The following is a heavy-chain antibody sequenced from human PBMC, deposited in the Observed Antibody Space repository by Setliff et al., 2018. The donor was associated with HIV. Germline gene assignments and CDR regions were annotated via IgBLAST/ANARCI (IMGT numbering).Heavy chain of an antibody. D-gene: IGHD2-2*01. J-gene: IGHJ3*02. Sequence: GESLKISCAASGFTFSNYAMTWVRQAPGKGLEWVSVITSSGDNTYYADFVKGRFTIPRDNSKNTVYLQMNSLRVDDTAVYYCAKSRITSQYDALDIWGQGTMVTVSS. CDR1: GFTFSNYA. CDR2: ITSSGDNT. V-gene: IGHV3-23*01. CDR3: AKSRITSQYDALDI.